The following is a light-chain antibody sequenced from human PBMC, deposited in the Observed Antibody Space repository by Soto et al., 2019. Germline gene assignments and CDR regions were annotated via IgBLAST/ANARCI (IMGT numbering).Light chain of an antibody. V-gene: IGKV1-9*01. CDR3: QNLNVYPLT. J-gene: IGKJ4*01. CDR1: QDISTD. Sequence: DIQLTQSPSFLSASVGDRVTITCRASQDISTDLAWYQQKPGKAPKLLIYAASTLQSGVPSRFSGSGSGTEFTLTISSLQPEDFATDYCQNLNVYPLTFGGGAKVEIK. CDR2: AAS.